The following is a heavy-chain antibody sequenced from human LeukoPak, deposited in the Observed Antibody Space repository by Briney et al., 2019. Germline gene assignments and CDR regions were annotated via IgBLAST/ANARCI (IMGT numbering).Heavy chain of an antibody. D-gene: IGHD3-22*01. CDR1: GFTFSSYG. CDR2: ISGSGGST. J-gene: IGHJ4*02. Sequence: GGSLRLSRAASGFTFSSYGMSWVRQAPGKGLEGVSAISGSGGSTYYADSVKGRFTISRGNSKNTLYLQMNSLRAEDTAVYYCAKDRRYYYDSSGYSGLDYWGQGTLVTVSS. CDR3: AKDRRYYYDSSGYSGLDY. V-gene: IGHV3-23*01.